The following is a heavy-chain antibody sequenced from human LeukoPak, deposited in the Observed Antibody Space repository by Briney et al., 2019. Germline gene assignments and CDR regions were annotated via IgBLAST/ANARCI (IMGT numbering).Heavy chain of an antibody. D-gene: IGHD6-19*01. J-gene: IGHJ6*02. CDR1: GFTFSSYS. CDR2: ISTSSSYI. V-gene: IGHV3-21*01. Sequence: GGSLRLSCAASGFTFSSYSMNWVRQAPGKGLEWVSSISTSSSYIYYADSVKGRFTIPRDNAKNSLYLQMNSLRAEDTAVYYCARDRPAVAGFYYYYGMDVWGQGTTVTVSS. CDR3: ARDRPAVAGFYYYYGMDV.